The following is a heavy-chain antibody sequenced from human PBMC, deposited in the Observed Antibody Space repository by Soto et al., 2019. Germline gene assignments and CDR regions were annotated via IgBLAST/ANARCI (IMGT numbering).Heavy chain of an antibody. CDR2: IYYSGST. V-gene: IGHV4-31*03. Sequence: QVQLQESGPGLVKPSQTLSLTCTVSGGSISGGGYYWSWIRQQPGKGLEWIGYIYYSGSTYYNPSLKRRVTISVDTSKNQFSLKLSSVTAADTAVYYCAWGVRSQGEKSFDIWGQGTMVTVSS. CDR3: AWGVRSQGEKSFDI. CDR1: GGSISGGGYY. J-gene: IGHJ3*02. D-gene: IGHD3-16*01.